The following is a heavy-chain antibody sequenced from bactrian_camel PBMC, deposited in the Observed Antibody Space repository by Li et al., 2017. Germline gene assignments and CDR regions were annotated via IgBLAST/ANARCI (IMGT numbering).Heavy chain of an antibody. CDR1: GYSVSEGY. CDR2: IDRNGYP. D-gene: IGHD7*01. Sequence: HVQLVESGGGLVQPGGSLTLSCVASGYSVSEGYMAWFRQAPGKEREGVAAIDRNGYPTYTYAVKDRFTISQDKAKSIVYLQMNSLQPEDTGVYSCAAVSCPRGVVVAAADQYEHWGQG. CDR3: AAVSCPRGVVVAAADQYEH. J-gene: IGHJ4*01. V-gene: IGHV3S53*01.